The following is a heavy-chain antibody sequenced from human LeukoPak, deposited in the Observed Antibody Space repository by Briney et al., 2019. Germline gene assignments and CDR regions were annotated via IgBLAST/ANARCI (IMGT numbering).Heavy chain of an antibody. Sequence: ASVKVSCRASGYTFTGYYMHWVGQAPGKGLEGMGWINHNSGGTNYAQKFQGRVTMTRDTSTSSAYMDLSSLRSDDTAVYYCASHQGYSNDHYYFLYVMDVWVQGTTVTVSS. CDR1: GYTFTGYY. J-gene: IGHJ6*02. CDR2: INHNSGGT. V-gene: IGHV1-2*02. D-gene: IGHD4-11*01. CDR3: ASHQGYSNDHYYFLYVMDV.